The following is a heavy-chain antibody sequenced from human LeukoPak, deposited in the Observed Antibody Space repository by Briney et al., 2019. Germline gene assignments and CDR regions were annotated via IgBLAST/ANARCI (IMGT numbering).Heavy chain of an antibody. J-gene: IGHJ6*04. CDR3: ARVRNYDWVLDV. D-gene: IGHD3-16*01. CDR2: IRYDGTNT. CDR1: GFTFNSYG. Sequence: GGSLRLSCAASGFTFNSYGMHWVRQAPGKGLEWVAFIRYDGTNTYYADSVKGRFTISRDNSKNTLYLQMNSLRAEDTAVYYCARVRNYDWVLDVWGKGTTVTVSS. V-gene: IGHV3-30*02.